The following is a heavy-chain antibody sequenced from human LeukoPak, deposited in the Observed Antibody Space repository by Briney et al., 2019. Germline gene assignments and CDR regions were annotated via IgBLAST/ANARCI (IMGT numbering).Heavy chain of an antibody. CDR3: ARRHYYGSGGSNWFDP. CDR1: GGSISSGGYY. CDR2: IYYSGST. D-gene: IGHD3-10*01. J-gene: IGHJ5*02. V-gene: IGHV4-31*03. Sequence: TLSLTCTVSGGSISSGGYYWSWIRQHPGKGLEWIGYIYYSGSTYYNPSLKSRVTISVDTSKNQFSLKLSSVTAADTAVYYCARRHYYGSGGSNWFDPWGQGTLVTVSS.